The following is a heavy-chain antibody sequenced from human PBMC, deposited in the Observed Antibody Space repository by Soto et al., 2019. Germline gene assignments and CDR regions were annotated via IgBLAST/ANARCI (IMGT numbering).Heavy chain of an antibody. CDR1: GFTFTSSA. CDR2: IVVGSGNT. Sequence: VASVKVSCKASGFTFTSSAVQWVRQARGQRLEWIGWIVVGSGNTNYAQKFQERVTITRDMSTSTAYMELSSLRSEDTAVYYCAAAFIGRGSSYGSRLGFDYWGQGTLVTVSS. J-gene: IGHJ4*02. V-gene: IGHV1-58*01. CDR3: AAAFIGRGSSYGSRLGFDY. D-gene: IGHD5-18*01.